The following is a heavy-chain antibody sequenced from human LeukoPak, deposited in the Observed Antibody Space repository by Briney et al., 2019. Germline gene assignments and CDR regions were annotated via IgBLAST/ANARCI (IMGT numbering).Heavy chain of an antibody. CDR3: ATTLDRIVGATHFDY. D-gene: IGHD1-26*01. Sequence: GGSLRLSCAASEFTFSSYGMHWVRQAPGKGLEWVAVISYDGSNKYYADSVRGRSTISRDNSKNTLYLQMNSLRAEDTAVYYCATTLDRIVGATHFDYWGRGTLVTVSS. J-gene: IGHJ4*02. CDR2: ISYDGSNK. V-gene: IGHV3-30*03. CDR1: EFTFSSYG.